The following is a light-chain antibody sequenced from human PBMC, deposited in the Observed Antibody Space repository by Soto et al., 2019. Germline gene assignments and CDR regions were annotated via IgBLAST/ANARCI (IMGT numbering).Light chain of an antibody. V-gene: IGKV3-20*01. Sequence: VLSNSLCAVSLYTGERATLSCRASQSVSNNYLAWYQQKPGQAPRLLIYGASNRATGIPDRFSGSGSGTDFTLTIIRLEPDDFGVYYCHPYVSPSTFGQ. CDR3: HPYVSPST. CDR2: GAS. CDR1: QSVSNNY. J-gene: IGKJ5*01.